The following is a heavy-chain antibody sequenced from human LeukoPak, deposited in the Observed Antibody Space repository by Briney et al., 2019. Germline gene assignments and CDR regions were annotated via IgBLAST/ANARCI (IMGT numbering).Heavy chain of an antibody. D-gene: IGHD3-22*01. CDR2: ISYDGSNK. Sequence: PGRSLRLSCAASGFTFSSYAMHWVRQAPGKGLEWVAVISYDGSNKYYADSVKGRFTISRDNSKNTLYLQMNSLRAEDTAVYYCARDPKADYYDSRGSLRGFDYWGQGTLVTVSS. V-gene: IGHV3-30-3*01. J-gene: IGHJ4*02. CDR3: ARDPKADYYDSRGSLRGFDY. CDR1: GFTFSSYA.